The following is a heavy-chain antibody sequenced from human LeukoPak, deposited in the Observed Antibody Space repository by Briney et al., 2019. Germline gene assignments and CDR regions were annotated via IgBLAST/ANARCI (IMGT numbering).Heavy chain of an antibody. Sequence: GGSLRLSCAASGFTFSSYEMNWVRQAPGKGLEWVSYISSSGSTIYYPASVKGRFTISRDNAKNSLYLQMNSLRAEDTAVYYCAELGITMIGGVWGKGTTVTISS. V-gene: IGHV3-48*03. CDR1: GFTFSSYE. CDR2: ISSSGSTI. D-gene: IGHD3-10*02. CDR3: AELGITMIGGV. J-gene: IGHJ6*04.